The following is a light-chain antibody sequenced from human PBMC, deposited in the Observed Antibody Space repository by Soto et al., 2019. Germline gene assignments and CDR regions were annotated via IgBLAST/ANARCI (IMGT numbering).Light chain of an antibody. V-gene: IGKV3-20*01. J-gene: IGKJ1*01. CDR2: GAS. CDR3: QQYGSSSWT. Sequence: EIVLTQSPGTLSLSPGERATLSCRASQSFTSSYLAWYQQKPGQAPRLLIYGASSRAPGIPDRFSGSGSGTDFTLTISSLEPEDFSVYYCQQYGSSSWTFGQGTKVDIK. CDR1: QSFTSSY.